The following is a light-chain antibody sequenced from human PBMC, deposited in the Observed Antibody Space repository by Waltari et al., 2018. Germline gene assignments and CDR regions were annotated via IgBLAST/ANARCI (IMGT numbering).Light chain of an antibody. CDR2: EVS. CDR1: SSDVGRYQH. V-gene: IGLV2-8*01. J-gene: IGLJ2*01. Sequence: QSALTQPPSASGSPGQSVTISCPGTSSDVGRYQHSPWYQQHPGKAPKLMIYEVSKRPSGVPDRFSGSKSGNTASLTVSGLQAEDEADYYCSSYAGSNNLVFGGGTKLTVL. CDR3: SSYAGSNNLV.